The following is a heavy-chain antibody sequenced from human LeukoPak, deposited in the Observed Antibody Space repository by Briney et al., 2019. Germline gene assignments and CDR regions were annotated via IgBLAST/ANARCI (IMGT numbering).Heavy chain of an antibody. V-gene: IGHV3-33*01. CDR2: IWYDGSNK. D-gene: IGHD2-2*01. Sequence: GGSLRLSCAASGFTFSSYGMHWVRQAPGKGLEWVAVIWYDGSNKYYADSVKGRFTISRDNSKNTLYLQMNSLRAEDTAVYYCARDRFMPHWVSHPFFDYWGQGTLVTVSS. J-gene: IGHJ4*02. CDR1: GFTFSSYG. CDR3: ARDRFMPHWVSHPFFDY.